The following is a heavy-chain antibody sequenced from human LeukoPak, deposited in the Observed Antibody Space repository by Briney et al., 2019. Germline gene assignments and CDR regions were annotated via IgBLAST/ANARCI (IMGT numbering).Heavy chain of an antibody. J-gene: IGHJ4*02. CDR1: GGSINIGGYY. Sequence: SQTLSLTCTVSGGSINIGGYYWSWIRQPPGKGLEWIGEIHHSGDTDYNSSLKSRVTISLDKSKTQFSLTLNSVTAADTAVYYCARVAWIPIGGVIVTAFDYWGQGTLVTVSS. CDR2: IHHSGDT. V-gene: IGHV4-30-2*02. D-gene: IGHD3-16*02. CDR3: ARVAWIPIGGVIVTAFDY.